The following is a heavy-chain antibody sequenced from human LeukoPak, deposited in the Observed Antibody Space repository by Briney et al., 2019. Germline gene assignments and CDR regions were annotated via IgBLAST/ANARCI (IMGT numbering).Heavy chain of an antibody. CDR2: IYTSGST. CDR3: ARLTIFGVGSFGLSYGMDV. J-gene: IGHJ6*02. D-gene: IGHD3-3*01. Sequence: SETLSLTCTVSGGSISGYYWSWIRQPAGKGLEWIGRIYTSGSTNYNPSLKSRVTISVDTSKNQFSLKLSSVTAADTAVYYCARLTIFGVGSFGLSYGMDVWGQGTTVTVSS. CDR1: GGSISGYY. V-gene: IGHV4-4*07.